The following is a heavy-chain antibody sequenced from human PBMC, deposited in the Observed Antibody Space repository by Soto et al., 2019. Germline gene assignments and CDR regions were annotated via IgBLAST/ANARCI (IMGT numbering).Heavy chain of an antibody. CDR1: GDSISAYS. J-gene: IGHJ4*02. D-gene: IGHD5-12*01. Sequence: QVQLQVSGPGLVKPSETLSLTCTVSGDSISAYSWSWVRQPPGKGLEWIGNIHYNGNTKYSPSLKCRVTSSVDTSTNRFSLRLISVTAADTAIYFCAREGNLGRWLQPLDFWGQGTLVTVSS. CDR3: AREGNLGRWLQPLDF. CDR2: IHYNGNT. V-gene: IGHV4-59*01.